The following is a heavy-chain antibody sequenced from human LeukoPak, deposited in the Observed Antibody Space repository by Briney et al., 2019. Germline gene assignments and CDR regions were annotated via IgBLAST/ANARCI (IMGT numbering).Heavy chain of an antibody. CDR1: GYTFTNYY. Sequence: ASVKVSCKASGYTFTNYYMHWVRQAPGQGLEWMGIINPSGGSTSYAQKFQGRVTMTRDTSTSTVYMELSSLRSDDTAVYYCARASISAAGPGLIDYWGQGTLVTVSS. CDR3: ARASISAAGPGLIDY. V-gene: IGHV1-46*01. D-gene: IGHD6-13*01. J-gene: IGHJ4*02. CDR2: INPSGGST.